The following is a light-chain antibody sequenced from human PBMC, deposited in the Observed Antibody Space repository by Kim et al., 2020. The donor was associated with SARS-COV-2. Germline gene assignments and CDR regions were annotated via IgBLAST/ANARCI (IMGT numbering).Light chain of an antibody. CDR1: QSVSSSY. V-gene: IGKV3-20*01. CDR3: QQYGSP. J-gene: IGKJ4*01. Sequence: LSLAPGERATRSCRASQSVSSSYLAWYQQKPGQAPRLLIYGASSRATGIPDRFSGSGSGTDFTLTISRLEPEDFAVYYCQQYGSPFGGGTKVDIK. CDR2: GAS.